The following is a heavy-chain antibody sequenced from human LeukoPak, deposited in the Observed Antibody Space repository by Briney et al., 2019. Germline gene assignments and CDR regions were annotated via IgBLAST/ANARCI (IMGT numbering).Heavy chain of an antibody. J-gene: IGHJ6*02. CDR1: GGSISSYY. V-gene: IGHV4-59*01. D-gene: IGHD3-10*01. CDR3: ARDDGARGIRDYYYGMDV. CDR2: IYYSGST. Sequence: PSETLSLTCTVSGGSISSYYWSWIRQPPGKGLEWIGYIYYSGSTNYNPSLKSRVTISVDTSKNQFSLKLSPVTAADTAAYYCARDDGARGIRDYYYGMDVWGQGNTGTVSS.